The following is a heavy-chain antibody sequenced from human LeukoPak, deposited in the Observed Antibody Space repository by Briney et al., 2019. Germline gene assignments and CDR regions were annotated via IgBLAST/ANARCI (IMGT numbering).Heavy chain of an antibody. J-gene: IGHJ5*02. Sequence: ASVKVSCKASGYTFTSYGISWVRQAPGQGLEWMGWISAYNGNTNYAQKLQGRVTMTTDTSTSTAYMELRSLRSDDTAVYYCARDSPWLYCSGGSCYQGIIWFDPWGQGTLVTVSS. D-gene: IGHD2-15*01. CDR2: ISAYNGNT. CDR1: GYTFTSYG. V-gene: IGHV1-18*01. CDR3: ARDSPWLYCSGGSCYQGIIWFDP.